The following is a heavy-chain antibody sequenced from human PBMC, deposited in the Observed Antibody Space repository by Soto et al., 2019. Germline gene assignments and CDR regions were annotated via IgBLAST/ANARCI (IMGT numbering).Heavy chain of an antibody. D-gene: IGHD2-2*01. V-gene: IGHV1-69*04. CDR3: ARDGGCSSTSCRHFDY. Sequence: ASVKVSCKASGGTFSSYTISWVRQAPGQGLEWMGRIIPILGIANYAQKFQGRVTITADKSTSTAYMELGSLGSEGTAVYYCARDGGCSSTSCRHFDYWGQGTLVTVSS. J-gene: IGHJ4*02. CDR2: IIPILGIA. CDR1: GGTFSSYT.